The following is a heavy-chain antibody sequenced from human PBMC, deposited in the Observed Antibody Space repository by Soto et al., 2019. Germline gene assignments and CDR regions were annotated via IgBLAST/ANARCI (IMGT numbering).Heavy chain of an antibody. J-gene: IGHJ4*02. CDR3: ATTIARYSNYDLDY. V-gene: IGHV1-24*01. CDR2: FDPEDGET. CDR1: GYTLTELS. D-gene: IGHD4-4*01. Sequence: ASVKVSGKASGYTLTELSMHWVRQAPGKGLEWMGGFDPEDGETIYAQKFQGRVTMTEDTSTDTAYMELSSLRSEDTAVYYCATTIARYSNYDLDYWGQGTLVTVSS.